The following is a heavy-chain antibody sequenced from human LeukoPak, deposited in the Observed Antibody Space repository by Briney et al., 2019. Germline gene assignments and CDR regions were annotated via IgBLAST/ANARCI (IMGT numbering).Heavy chain of an antibody. D-gene: IGHD3-22*01. J-gene: IGHJ4*02. CDR3: ARYYYDSSGYYSHDY. CDR1: GGSVSSGSYY. Sequence: SETLSLTCTVSGGSVSSGSYYWSWIRQPPGKGLEWIGYIYYSGSTNYNPSLKSRVTISVDTSKNQFSLKLSSVTAADTAVYYCARYYYDSSGYYSHDYWGQGTLVTVSS. V-gene: IGHV4-61*01. CDR2: IYYSGST.